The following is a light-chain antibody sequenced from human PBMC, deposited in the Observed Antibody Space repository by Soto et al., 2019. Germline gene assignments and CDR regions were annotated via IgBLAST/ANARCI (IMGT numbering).Light chain of an antibody. CDR1: SSDVGGYNY. J-gene: IGLJ2*01. Sequence: QSALTQPASVSGSPGQSITISCTGTSSDVGGYNYVSWYQQHPGKAPKLMIYDVSNRPSGVSNRFSGSKSGNTASLTSSGLQAEDEADYYCSSYTSSSTFVFGGGTKLTVL. CDR3: SSYTSSSTFV. V-gene: IGLV2-14*01. CDR2: DVS.